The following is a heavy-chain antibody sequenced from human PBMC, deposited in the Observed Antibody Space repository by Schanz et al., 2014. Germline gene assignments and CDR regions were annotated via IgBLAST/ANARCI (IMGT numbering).Heavy chain of an antibody. CDR1: GGTFNSYT. CDR3: VRLDVHDY. CDR2: ISPYNGNT. V-gene: IGHV1-18*01. J-gene: IGHJ4*02. D-gene: IGHD3-16*01. Sequence: QVQLVQSGAEVKKPGSSMKVSCKASGGTFNSYTINWVRQAPGQGLEWMGWISPYNGNTNYAQKLQGRVTMTADTSTSTAYMDLRSLRSDDTAVYYCVRLDVHDYWGQGTLVTVSA.